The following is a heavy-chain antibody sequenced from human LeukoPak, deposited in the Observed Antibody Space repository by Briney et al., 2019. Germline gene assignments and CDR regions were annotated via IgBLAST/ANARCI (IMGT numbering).Heavy chain of an antibody. CDR2: ISTSSSTI. CDR1: GFTFSSYE. V-gene: IGHV3-48*02. J-gene: IGHJ3*02. Sequence: GGSLRLSCAASGFTFSSYEMNWVRQAPGKGLEWVAYISTSSSTIYYADSVKGRFTISRDNARNSLYLQMNSLRDEDTAVYYCARDGEWEKLMFDAFDIWGQGTMVTVSS. CDR3: ARDGEWEKLMFDAFDI. D-gene: IGHD1-26*01.